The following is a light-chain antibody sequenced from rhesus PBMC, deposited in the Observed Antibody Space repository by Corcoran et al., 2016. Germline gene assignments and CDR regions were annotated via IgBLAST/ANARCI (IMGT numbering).Light chain of an antibody. Sequence: DIQMTQSPFSLSAFVGDTVTIMCWVSRNIFSWLAWYQQQQEKAPTLLVYRTSTLQSGVPSWFSGSGAGTDVTLTISSLKSEDFASYYYQQYNNSPLTFGGGTNVEIK. CDR2: RTS. CDR3: QQYNNSPLT. CDR1: RNIFSW. J-gene: IGKJ4*01. V-gene: IGKV1-22*01.